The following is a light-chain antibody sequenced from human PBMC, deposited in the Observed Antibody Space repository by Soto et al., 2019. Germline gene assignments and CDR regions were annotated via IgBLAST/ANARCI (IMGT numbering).Light chain of an antibody. CDR1: SSDVGGYNF. CDR3: RSFAGSMNVNV. Sequence: QSALTQPPSASGSPGQSVTISCTGASSDVGGYNFVSWYQHHPGKAPKVLIYEDSKRPSGVPDRFSGSKSGNTASLPVSGLQAEDEAVYYCRSFAGSMNVNVFGGGTKLTVL. J-gene: IGLJ2*01. V-gene: IGLV2-8*01. CDR2: EDS.